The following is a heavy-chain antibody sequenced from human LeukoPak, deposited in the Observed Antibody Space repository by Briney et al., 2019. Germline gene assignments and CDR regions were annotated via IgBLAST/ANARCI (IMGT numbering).Heavy chain of an antibody. J-gene: IGHJ6*02. CDR1: GGSFSGYY. CDR2: INHSGST. Sequence: SETLSLTCAVYGGSFSGYYWSWIRQPRGKGLEWIGEINHSGSTNYNPSLKSRVTISVDTSKNQFSLKLSSVTAADTAVYYCARRAEIVVVPAAIYGMDVWGQGTTVTVSS. D-gene: IGHD2-2*01. V-gene: IGHV4-34*01. CDR3: ARRAEIVVVPAAIYGMDV.